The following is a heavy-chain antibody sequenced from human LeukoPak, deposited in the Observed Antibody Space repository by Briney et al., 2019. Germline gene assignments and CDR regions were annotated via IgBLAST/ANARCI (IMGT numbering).Heavy chain of an antibody. CDR3: AKGYCTSTTCYDAGDWFDL. J-gene: IGHJ5*02. CDR2: ISSSSSYI. Sequence: GGSLRLSCAASGFTFSSYSMNWVRQAPGKGLEWVSSISSSSSYIYYADSVKGRFTISRDNSKNTLYLQMNSLRAEDTAVYYCAKGYCTSTTCYDAGDWFDLWGQGTLVTVSS. CDR1: GFTFSSYS. V-gene: IGHV3-21*01. D-gene: IGHD2-2*01.